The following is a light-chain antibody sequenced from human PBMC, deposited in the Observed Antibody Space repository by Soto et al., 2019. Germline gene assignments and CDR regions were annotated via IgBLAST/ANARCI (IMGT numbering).Light chain of an antibody. J-gene: IGLJ2*01. CDR3: SSYTSRTTPLV. Sequence: QSVLTQPASVSGSPVQSITISCTGTSSDIGRYNYVAWYQQHPGKAPKLMIYDVVYRPSGVSDRFSGSKSGNTASLTISGLQADDEADYYCSSYTSRTTPLVFGGGTQLTVL. V-gene: IGLV2-14*01. CDR1: SSDIGRYNY. CDR2: DVV.